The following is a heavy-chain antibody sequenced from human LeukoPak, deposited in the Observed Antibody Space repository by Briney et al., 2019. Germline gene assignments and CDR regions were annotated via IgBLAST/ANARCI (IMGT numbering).Heavy chain of an antibody. CDR3: ARAPDGSGSSYPFDY. CDR2: IYSGGST. D-gene: IGHD3-10*01. V-gene: IGHV3-53*04. CDR1: GFTLSDYY. Sequence: GGSLRLSCAASGFTLSDYYMSWVRQAPGKGLEWVSVIYSGGSTYYADSVKGRFTISRHNSKNTMYLQMNSLRAEDTAVYYCARAPDGSGSSYPFDYWGQGTLVTVSS. J-gene: IGHJ4*02.